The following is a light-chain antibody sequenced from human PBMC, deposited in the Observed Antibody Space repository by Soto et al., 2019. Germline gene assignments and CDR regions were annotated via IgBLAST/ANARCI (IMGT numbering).Light chain of an antibody. V-gene: IGKV3D-15*01. CDR1: QSVSSIY. CDR2: ATS. Sequence: EIVLTQSPGTLSLSPGERATLSCRASQSVSSIYLAWYQQKPGQAPSLLIYATSSRATGIPDRFSGSGSGTEFTLTISSLQSVDFAVYSCQQYNNWPWTFGQGTKVDIK. CDR3: QQYNNWPWT. J-gene: IGKJ1*01.